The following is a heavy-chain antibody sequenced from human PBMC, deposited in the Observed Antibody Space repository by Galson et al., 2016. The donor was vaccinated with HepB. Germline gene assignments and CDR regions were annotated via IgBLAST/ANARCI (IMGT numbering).Heavy chain of an antibody. D-gene: IGHD2-2*01. J-gene: IGHJ4*02. CDR3: VHRVPPGLIDY. CDR2: ISWDDQK. V-gene: IGHV2-5*02. CDR1: EFSRTNGVG. Sequence: PALVKPTQTLTLTCTFSEFSRTNGVGVGWIRQPPGKALEWLALISWDDQKRYRTSLESRLTITQDTSKNQVVLRMTNMDPVDTATYYCVHRVPPGLIDYWGQGIRGTVSS.